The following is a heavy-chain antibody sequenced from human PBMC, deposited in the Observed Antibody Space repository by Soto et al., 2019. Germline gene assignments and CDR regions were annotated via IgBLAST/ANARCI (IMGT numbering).Heavy chain of an antibody. J-gene: IGHJ6*02. Sequence: GGSLRLSCAASGFTFSSYAMHWVRQAPGKGLGWVAVISYDGSNKYYADSVKGRFTISRDNSKNTLYLQMNSLRAEDTAVYYCARDQQLGYCSSTSCYLSGMDVWGQGTTVTVSS. D-gene: IGHD2-2*01. V-gene: IGHV3-30-3*01. CDR2: ISYDGSNK. CDR1: GFTFSSYA. CDR3: ARDQQLGYCSSTSCYLSGMDV.